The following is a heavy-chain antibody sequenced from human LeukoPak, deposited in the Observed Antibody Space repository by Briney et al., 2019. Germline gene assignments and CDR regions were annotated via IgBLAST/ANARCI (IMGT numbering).Heavy chain of an antibody. Sequence: ASVKVSCKASGYTFTSYDINWVRQATGQGLEWMGWMNHNSGNTGYAQKFQGRVTMTRNTSISTAYMELSSLRSEDTAVYYCARDRYDYVWGSYRVSFDYWGQGTLVTVSS. D-gene: IGHD3-16*02. V-gene: IGHV1-8*01. J-gene: IGHJ4*02. CDR3: ARDRYDYVWGSYRVSFDY. CDR2: MNHNSGNT. CDR1: GYTFTSYD.